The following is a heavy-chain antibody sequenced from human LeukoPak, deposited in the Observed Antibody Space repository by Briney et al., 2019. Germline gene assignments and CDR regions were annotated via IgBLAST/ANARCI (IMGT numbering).Heavy chain of an antibody. V-gene: IGHV4-59*01. Sequence: PSETLSLTCTVSGGSISSYYWSWIRQPPGKGLEWIGYIYYSGSTNYNPSLKSRVTISVDTSKNQFSLRLSSVTAADTAVYYCARALGSGHYYYYYYMDVWGKGTTVTVSS. D-gene: IGHD1-26*01. CDR1: GGSISSYY. CDR3: ARALGSGHYYYYYYMDV. CDR2: IYYSGST. J-gene: IGHJ6*03.